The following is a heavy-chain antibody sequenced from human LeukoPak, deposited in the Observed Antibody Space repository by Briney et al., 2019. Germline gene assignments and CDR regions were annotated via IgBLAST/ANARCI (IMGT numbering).Heavy chain of an antibody. CDR1: GGSFSGYY. CDR2: INHSGST. Sequence: SETLSLTCAVYGGSFSGYYWSWIRQPPGKGLEWIGEINHSGSTNYNPSLKSRVTISVDTSKNQFSLKLSSVTAADTAVYYCARLPRTLRYFDPGTRRPGYWFDPWGQGTLVTVSS. CDR3: ARLPRTLRYFDPGTRRPGYWFDP. D-gene: IGHD3-9*01. V-gene: IGHV4-34*01. J-gene: IGHJ5*02.